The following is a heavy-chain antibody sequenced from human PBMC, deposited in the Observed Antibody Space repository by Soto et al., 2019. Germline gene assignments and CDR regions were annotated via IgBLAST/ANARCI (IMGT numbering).Heavy chain of an antibody. J-gene: IGHJ4*02. CDR3: ARRGSLGSGYPN. CDR2: INHSGST. V-gene: IGHV4-34*01. Sequence: QVQLQQWGAGLLKPSETLSLTCAVYGGSFSGYYWSWIRQPPGKGLEWIGEINHSGSTNYNPSLKSRVNISVDTSKHQFSLKLSSVTAADTAVYYCARRGSLGSGYPNWGQGTLVTVSS. CDR1: GGSFSGYY. D-gene: IGHD3-22*01.